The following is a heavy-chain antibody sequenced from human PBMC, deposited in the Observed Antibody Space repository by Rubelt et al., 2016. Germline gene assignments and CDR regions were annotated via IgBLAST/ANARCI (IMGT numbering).Heavy chain of an antibody. V-gene: IGHV1-18*01. J-gene: IGHJ3*02. CDR1: GYTFTSYG. D-gene: IGHD2-21*02. CDR2: ISAYNGNT. Sequence: QVQLVQSAAEVKKPGASVKVSCKASGYTFTSYGISWVRQAPGQGLEWMGWISAYNGNTKYAQKVQGRVNMTTDTSTSTAYMDLRSLRSDDTAVYYCARGYCGGDCYLQDAFDIWGQGTMVTVSS. CDR3: ARGYCGGDCYLQDAFDI.